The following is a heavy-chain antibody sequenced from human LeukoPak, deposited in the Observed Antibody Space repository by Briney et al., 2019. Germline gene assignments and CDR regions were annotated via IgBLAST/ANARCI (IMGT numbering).Heavy chain of an antibody. Sequence: GGSLRLSCAASGFTFSSCEMIWVRQAPGQGLEWLAYISSSGDRTLYCSASMRGRFTVSRDNAKNSLYLQMNTLTIEDTAVYYCARESDGGGYRFDYWGQGSLVTVSS. J-gene: IGHJ4*02. CDR1: GFTFSSCE. CDR3: ARESDGGGYRFDY. D-gene: IGHD3-22*01. V-gene: IGHV3-48*03. CDR2: ISSSGDRTL.